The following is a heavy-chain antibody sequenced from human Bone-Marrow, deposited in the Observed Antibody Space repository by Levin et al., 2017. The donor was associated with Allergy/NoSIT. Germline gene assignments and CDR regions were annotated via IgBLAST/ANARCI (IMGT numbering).Heavy chain of an antibody. CDR1: GFTFSDYY. D-gene: IGHD5-24*01. V-gene: IGHV3-11*01. J-gene: IGHJ6*02. Sequence: GESLKISCAASGFTFSDYYMSWIRQAPGKGLEWVSYIRRSGSVIYYADSVKGRFAISRDNGKNSLFLQMSSLRAEDTALYYCARGVYTYGLSYYSYAMDVWGQGTTVTVSS. CDR2: IRRSGSVI. CDR3: ARGVYTYGLSYYSYAMDV.